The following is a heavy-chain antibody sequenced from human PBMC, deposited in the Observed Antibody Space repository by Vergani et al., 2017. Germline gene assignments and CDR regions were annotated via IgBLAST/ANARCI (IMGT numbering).Heavy chain of an antibody. J-gene: IGHJ4*02. CDR2: ISSSGSTI. V-gene: IGHV3-11*01. CDR3: AKDGLRLGELSFGSEIPFDY. CDR1: GFTFSDYY. Sequence: QVQLVESGGGLVKPGGSLRLSCAASGFTFSDYYMSWIRQAPGKGLEWVSYISSSGSTIYYADSVKGRFTISRDNAKNSLYLQMNSLRAEDTAVYYCAKDGLRLGELSFGSEIPFDYWGQGTLVTVSS. D-gene: IGHD3-16*02.